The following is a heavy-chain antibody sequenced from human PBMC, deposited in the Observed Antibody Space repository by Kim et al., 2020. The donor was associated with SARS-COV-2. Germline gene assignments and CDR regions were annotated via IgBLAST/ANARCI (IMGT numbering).Heavy chain of an antibody. CDR2: IWYDGSNK. V-gene: IGHV3-33*01. Sequence: GGSLRLSCAASGFTFSSYGMHWVRQAPGKGLEWVAVIWYDGSNKYYADSVKGRFTISRDNSKNTLYLQMNSLRAEDTAVYYCARERYYDFWSGPARTPWYFDLWGRGTLVTVSS. D-gene: IGHD3-3*01. J-gene: IGHJ2*01. CDR3: ARERYYDFWSGPARTPWYFDL. CDR1: GFTFSSYG.